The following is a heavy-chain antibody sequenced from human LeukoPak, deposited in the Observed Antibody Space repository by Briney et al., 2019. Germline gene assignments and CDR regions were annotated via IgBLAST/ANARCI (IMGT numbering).Heavy chain of an antibody. CDR1: GFTFSSYS. CDR2: ISSSSSYI. CDR3: ARDLYYYGSGSPTYFDY. V-gene: IGHV3-21*01. Sequence: GGSLRLSCAASGFTFSSYSMNWVRQAPGKGLEWVSSISSSSSYIYYADSVKGRFTISRDNAKNSLYLQMNSLRAEDTAVYYCARDLYYYGSGSPTYFDYRGQGTLVTVSS. D-gene: IGHD3-10*01. J-gene: IGHJ4*02.